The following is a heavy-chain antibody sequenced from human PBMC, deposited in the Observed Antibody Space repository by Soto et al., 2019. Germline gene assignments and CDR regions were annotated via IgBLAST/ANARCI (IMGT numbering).Heavy chain of an antibody. CDR2: VRSDGDTT. D-gene: IGHD1-26*01. Sequence: EVQVLESGGGLVQPGGSLRLSCAASGFTFSSFGMNWVRQAPGKGLEWVSGVRSDGDTTYNAESVKGRFTVSRETSKNTVYLQMNSLRAEDTAVYYCAKGKGVGATPDGANCWGQGTPVTVSS. CDR3: AKGKGVGATPDGANC. V-gene: IGHV3-23*01. J-gene: IGHJ4*02. CDR1: GFTFSSFG.